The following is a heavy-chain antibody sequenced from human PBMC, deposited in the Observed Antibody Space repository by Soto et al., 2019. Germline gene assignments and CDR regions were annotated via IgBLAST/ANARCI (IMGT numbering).Heavy chain of an antibody. V-gene: IGHV1-69*01. D-gene: IGHD6-13*01. CDR2: IIPIFGTA. J-gene: IGHJ5*02. CDR3: ARDRTFELPQQLLSGSEDWFDP. Sequence: QVQLVQSGAEVKKPGSSVKVSCKASGGTFSSYAISWVRQAPGQGLEWMGGIIPIFGTANYAQKFQGRVTITADESTSTAYMELSSLRSEDTAVYYCARDRTFELPQQLLSGSEDWFDPWGQGTLVTVSS. CDR1: GGTFSSYA.